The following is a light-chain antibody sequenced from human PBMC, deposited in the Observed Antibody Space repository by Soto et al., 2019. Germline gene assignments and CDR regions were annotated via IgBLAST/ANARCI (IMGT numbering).Light chain of an antibody. CDR2: GAS. V-gene: IGKV1-17*01. J-gene: IGKJ1*01. CDR1: QGIRND. Sequence: IQMTQSPSSLSASVGERVTITFRASQGIRNDLGWYQQKSGKAPKLLIYGASSLESGVPSRFSGSGSGTEFTLTISSLQPDDFATYYCQQYNTYWTFGQGTKVDIK. CDR3: QQYNTYWT.